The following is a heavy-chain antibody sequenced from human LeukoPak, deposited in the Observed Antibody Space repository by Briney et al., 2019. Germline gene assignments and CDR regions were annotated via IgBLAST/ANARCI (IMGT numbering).Heavy chain of an antibody. J-gene: IGHJ6*03. V-gene: IGHV1-8*01. D-gene: IGHD6-19*01. Sequence: GASVKVSCKASGYTFTSYDINWVRQATGQGLEWMGWMNPNSGNTGYAQKFQGRVTMTRDMSTSTVYMELSSLRSEDTAVYYCARDPRYSSGWHYYYYMDVWGKGATVTVSS. CDR2: MNPNSGNT. CDR1: GYTFTSYD. CDR3: ARDPRYSSGWHYYYYMDV.